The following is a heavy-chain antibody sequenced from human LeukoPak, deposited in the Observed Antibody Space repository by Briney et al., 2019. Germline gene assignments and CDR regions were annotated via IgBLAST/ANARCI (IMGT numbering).Heavy chain of an antibody. D-gene: IGHD5-18*01. CDR3: ARESREPSATRGYSYGHEYFDY. CDR1: GGSISSYY. Sequence: PSETLSLTCTVSGGSISSYYWSWIRQPPGKGLEWIGYIYYSGSTNYNPSLKSRVTISVDTSKNQFSLKLSSVTAADTAVYYCARESREPSATRGYSYGHEYFDYWGQGTLVTVSS. CDR2: IYYSGST. V-gene: IGHV4-59*01. J-gene: IGHJ4*02.